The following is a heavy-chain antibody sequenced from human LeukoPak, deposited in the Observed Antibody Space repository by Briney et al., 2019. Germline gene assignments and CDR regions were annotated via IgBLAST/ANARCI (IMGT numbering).Heavy chain of an antibody. CDR2: IYYSGST. CDR1: GGSISSSSYY. Sequence: SETLSLTCTVSGGSISSSSYYWGWIRQPPGKGLEWIGSIYYSGSTYYNPSLKSRVTISVDTSKNQFSLKLSSVTAADTAVYYCARTRYRRYFDYWGQGNLVTVSS. V-gene: IGHV4-39*07. CDR3: ARTRYRRYFDY. D-gene: IGHD2-2*02. J-gene: IGHJ4*02.